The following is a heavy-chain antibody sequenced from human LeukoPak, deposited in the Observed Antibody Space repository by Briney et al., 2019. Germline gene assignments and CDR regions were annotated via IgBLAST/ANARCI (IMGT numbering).Heavy chain of an antibody. V-gene: IGHV3-23*01. Sequence: GGSLRLSCAASGFTFSSYAMSWVRQAPGKGLEWVSAISGSGGSTYYADSVKGRFTISRDNSKNTLYLQMNSLRAEDTAVYYCAKDLYYYDSSGYYDYWGQGTLVTVSS. CDR1: GFTFSSYA. CDR3: AKDLYYYDSSGYYDY. D-gene: IGHD3-22*01. J-gene: IGHJ4*02. CDR2: ISGSGGST.